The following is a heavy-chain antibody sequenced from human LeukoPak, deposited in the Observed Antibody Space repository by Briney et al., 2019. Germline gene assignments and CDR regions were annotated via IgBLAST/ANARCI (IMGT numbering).Heavy chain of an antibody. J-gene: IGHJ4*02. Sequence: SETLSLTCTVSGGSISSYYWSWIRQPPGKGLEWIGYIYYSGSTNYNPSLKSRVTISVDTSKNQFSLKLNSVTAADTAVYYCARGRGQYTYGSLLEYWGQGTLVTASS. CDR1: GGSISSYY. D-gene: IGHD5-18*01. V-gene: IGHV4-59*01. CDR2: IYYSGST. CDR3: ARGRGQYTYGSLLEY.